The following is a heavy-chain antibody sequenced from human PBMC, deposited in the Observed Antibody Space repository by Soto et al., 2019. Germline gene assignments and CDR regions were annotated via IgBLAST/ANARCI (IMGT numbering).Heavy chain of an antibody. Sequence: QVQLVQSGAEVKKPGASVKVSCKASGYTFTSYGISWVRQAPGQGLEWMGWISAYNGNTNYAQKLQGRVTMTTDTATSTAYMELRSLRSDDTAVYYCAREGIVVVVAATGSNWYFDLWGRGTLVTVSS. CDR2: ISAYNGNT. D-gene: IGHD2-15*01. CDR3: AREGIVVVVAATGSNWYFDL. V-gene: IGHV1-18*01. CDR1: GYTFTSYG. J-gene: IGHJ2*01.